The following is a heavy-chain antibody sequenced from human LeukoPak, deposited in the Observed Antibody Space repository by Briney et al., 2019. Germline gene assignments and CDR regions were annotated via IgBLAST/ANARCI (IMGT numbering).Heavy chain of an antibody. D-gene: IGHD3-10*01. Sequence: SETLSLTCTVSGGSISSGDYYWSWIRQPPGKGLEWIGYIYYSGSTYYNPSLKSRVTISVDTSKNQFSLKLSSVTAADTAVYYCATPYGSGTYYFDYWGQGTLVTVSS. J-gene: IGHJ4*02. CDR3: ATPYGSGTYYFDY. CDR1: GGSISSGDYY. V-gene: IGHV4-30-4*02. CDR2: IYYSGST.